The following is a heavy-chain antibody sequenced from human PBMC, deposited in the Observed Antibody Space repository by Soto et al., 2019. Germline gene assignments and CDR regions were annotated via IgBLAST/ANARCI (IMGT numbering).Heavy chain of an antibody. CDR3: ARDHVVSRNWFDP. V-gene: IGHV3-74*01. D-gene: IGHD2-21*01. CDR2: INSDGSST. CDR1: GFTFSSYW. Sequence: EVQLVESGGGLVQPGGSLRLSCAVSGFTFSSYWMHWVRQAPGKGLVWVSRINSDGSSTSYADSVKGRFTISRDNAKNTLYLQMNSLRAEDKAVYYCARDHVVSRNWFDPWGQGTLVTVSS. J-gene: IGHJ5*02.